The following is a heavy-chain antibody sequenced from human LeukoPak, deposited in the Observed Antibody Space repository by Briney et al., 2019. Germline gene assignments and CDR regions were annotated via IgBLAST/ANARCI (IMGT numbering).Heavy chain of an antibody. D-gene: IGHD6-13*01. CDR3: ANTDSSSWYFFDY. CDR2: IGSSGSTI. Sequence: GGSLRLSCAASGFTFSSYEMNWVRQGPGKGLEWVSYIGSSGSTIYYADSVKGRFTLSRDNAKNSLYLQMNSLRAKDTAVYYCANTDSSSWYFFDYWGQGTLVTVSS. CDR1: GFTFSSYE. J-gene: IGHJ4*02. V-gene: IGHV3-48*03.